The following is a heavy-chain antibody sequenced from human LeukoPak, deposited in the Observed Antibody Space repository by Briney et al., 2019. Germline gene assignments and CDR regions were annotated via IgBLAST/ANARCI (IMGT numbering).Heavy chain of an antibody. V-gene: IGHV4-39*01. J-gene: IGHJ3*01. Sequence: PSETLSLTCTVSGGSISSASYFWGWIRQPPGKGLEWIGTLYYSGSTYYSASLKNRVTMSGDTSRNQFSLRLSSVNAADTAVYYGAKAGVRYSNSSALYAFDFWGPGTMVTVSS. CDR2: LYYSGST. CDR1: GGSISSASYF. D-gene: IGHD3-22*01. CDR3: AKAGVRYSNSSALYAFDF.